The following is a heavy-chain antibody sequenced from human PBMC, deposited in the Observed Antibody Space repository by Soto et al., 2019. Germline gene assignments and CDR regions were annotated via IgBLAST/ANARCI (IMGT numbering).Heavy chain of an antibody. J-gene: IGHJ4*02. CDR2: ISYDGSTK. CDR3: AKESSYYYYDSRGYSEFDY. Sequence: PGGTLRLSWAASGFTFSSYGMHWARQAPGKGLEWVAVISYDGSTKYYADSVKGRFTISRDNSKITLYLQMNSLRAEDTAVYYCAKESSYYYYDSRGYSEFDYWGQGTLVTVSS. D-gene: IGHD3-22*01. CDR1: GFTFSSYG. V-gene: IGHV3-30*18.